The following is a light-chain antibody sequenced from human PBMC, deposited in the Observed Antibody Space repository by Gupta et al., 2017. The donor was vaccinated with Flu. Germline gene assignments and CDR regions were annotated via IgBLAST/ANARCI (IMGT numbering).Light chain of an antibody. CDR2: GKR. CDR3: QYYDRSLTGGV. Sequence: VTISCTGSSSNIGATYDVHWYQQLPGSGTTRLIEGKRNRPSGVPDRFSGSQSGTSASLAIAGLQAEDEADDYCQYYDRSLTGGVFGGGTKLTVL. J-gene: IGLJ3*02. CDR1: SSNIGATYD. V-gene: IGLV1-40*01.